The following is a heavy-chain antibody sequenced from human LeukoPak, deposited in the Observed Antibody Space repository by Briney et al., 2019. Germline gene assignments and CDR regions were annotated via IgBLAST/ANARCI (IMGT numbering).Heavy chain of an antibody. CDR1: GYTFTGYF. V-gene: IGHV1-2*02. CDR2: MNPNSGGT. CDR3: AREGVGATNDAFDL. Sequence: ASVSVSCKASGYTFTGYFMHWVRQAPGQGLEGMGWMNPNSGGTNFAQEFQGRVTMTRDTSISTAYMELSGLRSDDTAVYYCAREGVGATNDAFDLWGQGTMVTVSS. J-gene: IGHJ3*01. D-gene: IGHD1-26*01.